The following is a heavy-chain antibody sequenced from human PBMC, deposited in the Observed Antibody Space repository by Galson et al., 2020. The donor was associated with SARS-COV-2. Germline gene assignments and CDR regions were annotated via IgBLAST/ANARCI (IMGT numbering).Heavy chain of an antibody. Sequence: GGSLRLSCSASGFIFDAFAMSWVRQAPGKGLEWVSVISGRGDNTYYAESVKGRFTISRDNSKNTFYLQMSSLRAEDTAIYYCAKLAGAEGHHFDYWGQGTLVTVSS. CDR1: GFIFDAFA. CDR3: AKLAGAEGHHFDY. V-gene: IGHV3-23*01. J-gene: IGHJ4*02. D-gene: IGHD3-10*01. CDR2: ISGRGDNT.